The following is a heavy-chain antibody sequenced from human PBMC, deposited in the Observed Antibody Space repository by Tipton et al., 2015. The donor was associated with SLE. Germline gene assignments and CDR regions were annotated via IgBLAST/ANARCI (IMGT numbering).Heavy chain of an antibody. D-gene: IGHD3-16*01. CDR3: AREEGADAFDI. J-gene: IGHJ3*02. CDR1: GFTFSSYA. Sequence: RSLRLSCAASGFTFSSYAMHWVRQAPGKGLEWVAVISYDGSNKYYADSVKGRFTIPRDNSKNTLYLQMNSLRAEDTAVYYCAREEGADAFDIWGQGTMVTVSS. V-gene: IGHV3-30*04. CDR2: ISYDGSNK.